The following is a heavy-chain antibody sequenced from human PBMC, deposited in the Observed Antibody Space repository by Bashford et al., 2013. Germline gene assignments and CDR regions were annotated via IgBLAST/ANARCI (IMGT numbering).Heavy chain of an antibody. CDR1: YTFTSYD. J-gene: IGHJ3*02. Sequence: YTFTSYDINWVRQATGQGLEWMGWMNPNSGNTGYAQKFQGRVTMTRNTSISTAYMELSSLRSEDTAVYYCARDKGGSYLFAGAFDIWGQGTMVTVSS. D-gene: IGHD1-26*01. V-gene: IGHV1-8*01. CDR3: ARDKGGSYLFAGAFDI. CDR2: MNPNSGNT.